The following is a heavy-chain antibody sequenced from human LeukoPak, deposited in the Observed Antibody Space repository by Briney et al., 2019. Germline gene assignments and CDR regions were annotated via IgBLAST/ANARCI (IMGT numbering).Heavy chain of an antibody. V-gene: IGHV3-30*04. CDR1: GFTFSSHA. CDR3: ARDRVNRADCGGDCYSAVFDH. J-gene: IGHJ5*02. CDR2: ISRDGRRI. D-gene: IGHD2-21*02. Sequence: GGSLRLSCAASGFTFSSHAMHWVRQAPGKGLEWVAVISRDGRRIYYTDSAKGRFIISRDNSKNILSLQMNSLRGEDTAVYSCARDRVNRADCGGDCYSAVFDHWGQGILVTVSS.